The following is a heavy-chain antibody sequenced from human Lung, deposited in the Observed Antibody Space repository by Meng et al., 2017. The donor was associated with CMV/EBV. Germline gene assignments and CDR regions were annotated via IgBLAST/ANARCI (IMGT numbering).Heavy chain of an antibody. J-gene: IGHJ4*02. CDR3: ARVEVGITSGDY. V-gene: IGHV1-18*01. CDR2: FVNYVDT. Sequence: VHFLQSGPEVKKPGASVWVSCKASGYTFGSYGICWVRQAPGQGLEWMGWFVNYVDTYPAPKFQGRVTMTTDTHTNTAFMELRSLTSDDTAVYYCARVEVGITSGDYWGQGTLVTVSS. CDR1: GYTFGSYG. D-gene: IGHD1-26*01.